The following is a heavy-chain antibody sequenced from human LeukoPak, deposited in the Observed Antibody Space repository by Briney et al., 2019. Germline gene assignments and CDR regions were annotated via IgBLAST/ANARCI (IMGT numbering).Heavy chain of an antibody. V-gene: IGHV3-74*01. CDR1: GFAFNNYA. Sequence: PGGSLRLSCAASGFAFNNYAMTWVRQAPGKGLVWVSRINSDGSSTSYADSVKGRFTISRDNAKNTLYLQMNSLRAEDTAVYYCARDPPRRSSGWHGAADYWGQGTLVTVSS. CDR2: INSDGSST. CDR3: ARDPPRRSSGWHGAADY. J-gene: IGHJ4*02. D-gene: IGHD6-19*01.